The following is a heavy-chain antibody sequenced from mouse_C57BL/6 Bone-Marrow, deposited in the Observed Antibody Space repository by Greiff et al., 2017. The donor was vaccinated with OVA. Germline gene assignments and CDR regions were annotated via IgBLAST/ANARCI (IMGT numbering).Heavy chain of an antibody. CDR1: GYTFTSYG. CDR2: IFPRSGNT. CDR3: ARRYYGSSFFAY. D-gene: IGHD1-1*01. V-gene: IGHV1-81*01. Sequence: TESSKASGYTFTSYGISWVKKRTGQGLEWIGAIFPRSGNTYYNEKFPGKAPLTADKSSSTAYMELRSLTSEESAVEFCARRYYGSSFFAYWGQGTLVTVSA. J-gene: IGHJ3*01.